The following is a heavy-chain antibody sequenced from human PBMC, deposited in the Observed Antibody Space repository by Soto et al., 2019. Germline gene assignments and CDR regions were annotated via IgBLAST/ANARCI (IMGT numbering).Heavy chain of an antibody. CDR3: ARYCSSTSCYVALGFDP. D-gene: IGHD2-2*01. J-gene: IGHJ5*02. Sequence: MHWVRQAPGQRLEWMGWINAGNGNTKYSQKFQGRVTITRDTSASTAYMELSSLRSEDTAVYYCARYCSSTSCYVALGFDPWGQGTLVTVSS. CDR2: INAGNGNT. V-gene: IGHV1-3*01.